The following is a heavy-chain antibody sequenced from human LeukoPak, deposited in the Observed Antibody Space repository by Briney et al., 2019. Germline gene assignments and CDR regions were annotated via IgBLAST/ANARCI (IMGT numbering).Heavy chain of an antibody. J-gene: IGHJ4*02. V-gene: IGHV1-46*01. CDR2: INPSGGTT. CDR1: GYTFTTYY. D-gene: IGHD6-6*01. CDR3: ARGAPTAASLGRGY. Sequence: ASVKVSCKASGYTFTTYYIHWVRQAPRQGLEWMGIINPSGGTTNYAQKFQGRVTMTRDTSTSTVYMELSSLRSEDTAVYYCARGAPTAASLGRGYWGQGTLVTVSS.